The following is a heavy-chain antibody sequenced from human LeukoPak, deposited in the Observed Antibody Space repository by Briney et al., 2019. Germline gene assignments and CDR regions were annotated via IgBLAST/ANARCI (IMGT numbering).Heavy chain of an antibody. J-gene: IGHJ5*02. Sequence: KPSETLSLTCTVSSGSLNSHYWAWIRQPPGKGLEWIGYIYYSGNTNYNPSLKSRVTISVDTSKNQFSLRLISVTAADTAVYYCARQTGRFDPWGQGTLVTVSS. CDR1: SGSLNSHY. CDR2: IYYSGNT. V-gene: IGHV4-59*11. CDR3: ARQTGRFDP.